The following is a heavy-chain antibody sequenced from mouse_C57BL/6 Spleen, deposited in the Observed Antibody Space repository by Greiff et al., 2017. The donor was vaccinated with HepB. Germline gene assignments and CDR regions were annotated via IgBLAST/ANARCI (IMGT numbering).Heavy chain of an antibody. D-gene: IGHD2-2*01. CDR2: IYPGSGST. CDR1: GYTFTSYW. CDR3: ARFEGYDDGGVFDY. Sequence: VKLQQPGAELVKPGASVKMSCKASGYTFTSYWITWVKQRPGQGLEWIGDIYPGSGSTNYNEKFKSKATLTVDTSSSTAYMQLSSLTSEDSAVYYCARFEGYDDGGVFDYWGQGTTLTVSS. V-gene: IGHV1-55*01. J-gene: IGHJ2*01.